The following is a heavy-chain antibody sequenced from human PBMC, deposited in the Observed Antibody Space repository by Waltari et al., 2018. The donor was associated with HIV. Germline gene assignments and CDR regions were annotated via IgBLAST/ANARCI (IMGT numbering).Heavy chain of an antibody. J-gene: IGHJ4*02. CDR2: LNSDGGSR. CDR3: ARASHYIEFSTFDGDYYFDV. CDR1: GFSVSNHW. V-gene: IGHV3-74*01. Sequence: VQLVESGGGSIKTGGSLRLSCTASGFSVSNHWMDWVRQGPGKGLVWVARLNSDGGSRNYADAVKGRFVISRDNARNTVYLQLNSLRVEDTAMYFCARASHYIEFSTFDGDYYFDVWGRGTRVAVSS. D-gene: IGHD2-15*01.